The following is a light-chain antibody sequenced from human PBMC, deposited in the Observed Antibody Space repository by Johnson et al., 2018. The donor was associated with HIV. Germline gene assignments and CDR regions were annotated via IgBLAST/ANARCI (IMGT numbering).Light chain of an antibody. CDR1: SCDIGNNY. J-gene: IGLJ1*01. V-gene: IGLV1-51*01. Sequence: QSVLTQPPSVSAAPGQKVTISCSGSSCDIGNNYVSWHQQLPGTAPKLLIYDNNNRSSGIPDRISGSKSGTSATLGITRLQPGAEADDYCGTWDSGLSAGGVFGPGTKVTVL. CDR2: DNN. CDR3: GTWDSGLSAGGV.